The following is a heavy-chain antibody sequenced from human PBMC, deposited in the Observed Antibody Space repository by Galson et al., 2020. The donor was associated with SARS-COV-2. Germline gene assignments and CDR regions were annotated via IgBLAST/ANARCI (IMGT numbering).Heavy chain of an antibody. CDR2: INAYNGNT. V-gene: IGHV1-18*01. CDR3: ASDRLVDIVATMRGGVYYYGMDV. D-gene: IGHD5-12*01. J-gene: IGHJ6*02. CDR1: GYTFTSYG. Sequence: ASVKVSCKASGYTFTSYGISWVRQAPGQGLEWMGWINAYNGNTNYAQQLQGRVTMTTDTSTSTAYMELRSLRSDDTAVYYCASDRLVDIVATMRGGVYYYGMDVWGQGTTVTVSS.